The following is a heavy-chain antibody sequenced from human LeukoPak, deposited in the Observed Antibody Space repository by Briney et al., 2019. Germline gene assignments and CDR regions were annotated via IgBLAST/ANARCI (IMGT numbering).Heavy chain of an antibody. V-gene: IGHV4-39*01. CDR2: IYYSGST. CDR3: AKTYCSGGSCSLTLFDY. J-gene: IGHJ4*02. D-gene: IGHD2-15*01. CDR1: GGSISSSSYY. Sequence: SETLSLTCTVSGGSISSSSYYWGWIRQPPGKGLEWIGSIYYSGSTYYNPSLKSRVTISVDTSKNQFSLKLSSVTAADTAVYYCAKTYCSGGSCSLTLFDYWGQGTLVTVSS.